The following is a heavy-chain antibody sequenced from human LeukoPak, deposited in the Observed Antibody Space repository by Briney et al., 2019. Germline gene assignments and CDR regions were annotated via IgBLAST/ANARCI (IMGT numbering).Heavy chain of an antibody. Sequence: GRSLRLSCAASGFTFSNYAMHWVRQAPGKGLEWVAVISHDGSNTYYADSVKGRFTISGDNSKNTVFLQMNSLRIDDTAIYYCTRPGFGDYDFDPWGQGTLVTVSS. J-gene: IGHJ5*02. D-gene: IGHD2-21*02. CDR2: ISHDGSNT. CDR1: GFTFSNYA. V-gene: IGHV3-30*04. CDR3: TRPGFGDYDFDP.